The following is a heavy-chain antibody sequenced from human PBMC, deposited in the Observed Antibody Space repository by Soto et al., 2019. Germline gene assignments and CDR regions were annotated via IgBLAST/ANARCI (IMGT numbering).Heavy chain of an antibody. D-gene: IGHD2-21*02. CDR1: GYTFSVYH. CDR2: IHPNSGGT. CDR3: AAGYCGGDCYSEVYYYGMDV. V-gene: IGHV1-2*02. J-gene: IGHJ6*02. Sequence: ASVKVSCKASGYTFSVYHMHWVRQAPGQGLEWMGWIHPNSGGTNYAQRFQGRVTITADESTSTAYMELSSLRSEDTAVYYCAAGYCGGDCYSEVYYYGMDVWGQGTTVTVSS.